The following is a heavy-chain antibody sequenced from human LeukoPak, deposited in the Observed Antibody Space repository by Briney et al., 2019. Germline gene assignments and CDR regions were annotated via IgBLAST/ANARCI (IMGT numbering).Heavy chain of an antibody. V-gene: IGHV4-39*07. J-gene: IGHJ1*01. Sequence: SETLSLTCTVSGGSISSSSYYWGWIRQPPGKGLEWIGTIYHSGSTYYNPSLKSRVTISVDTSKNQFSLKLSSVTAVDTAVYYCARSIVGAPEYFQHWGQGTLVTVSS. CDR2: IYHSGST. CDR1: GGSISSSSYY. D-gene: IGHD1-26*01. CDR3: ARSIVGAPEYFQH.